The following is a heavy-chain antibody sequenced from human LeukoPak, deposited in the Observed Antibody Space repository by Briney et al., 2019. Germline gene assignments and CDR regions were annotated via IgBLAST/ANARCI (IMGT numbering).Heavy chain of an antibody. J-gene: IGHJ2*01. CDR3: ARPLAGTGGDWYFDL. V-gene: IGHV3-30-3*01. D-gene: IGHD1-14*01. CDR1: GFTFSSYA. CDR2: ISHDGSNK. Sequence: GGSLRLSCAASGFTFSSYAMHWVRQAPGKGLEWVAVISHDGSNKYYADSVKGRFTISRDNGKNSLYLQMNSLRAEDTAVYYCARPLAGTGGDWYFDLWGRGTLVTVSS.